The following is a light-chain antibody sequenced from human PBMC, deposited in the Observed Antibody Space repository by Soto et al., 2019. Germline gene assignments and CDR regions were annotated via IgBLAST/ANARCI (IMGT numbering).Light chain of an antibody. J-gene: IGKJ4*01. V-gene: IGKV1-33*01. CDR2: DAS. CDR3: QQSYSNILS. CDR1: QDISNY. Sequence: DIQMTQSPSSLSASVGDRVTITCQASQDISNYLNWYQQKPGKAPKLLIYDASNLETGVPSRFSGSGSGTDFSLTISSLQPEDFATYYCQQSYSNILSFGGGTRVEL.